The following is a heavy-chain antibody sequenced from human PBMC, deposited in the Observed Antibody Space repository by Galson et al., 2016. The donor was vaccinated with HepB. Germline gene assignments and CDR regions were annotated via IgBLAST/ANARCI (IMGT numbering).Heavy chain of an antibody. V-gene: IGHV3-48*02. D-gene: IGHD6-13*01. CDR1: GFTFTSFS. CDR2: ISSSSGTI. Sequence: SLRLSCAVSGFTFTSFSMNWVRQAPGKGLEWISFISSSSGTIHYADSVKGRLTISRDNARNSLYLQVNSRRDEDTAVYYCARGTQRSTSGSQRQVYYYGLDVWGQGTTVTVSS. CDR3: ARGTQRSTSGSQRQVYYYGLDV. J-gene: IGHJ6*02.